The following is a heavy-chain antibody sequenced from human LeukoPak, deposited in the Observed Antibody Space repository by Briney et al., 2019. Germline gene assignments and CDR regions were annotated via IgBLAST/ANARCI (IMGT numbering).Heavy chain of an antibody. Sequence: GGSLRLSCAASGFTFSSYWMSWVRQAPGKGLEGVANIKQDGSEKYYVDSVKGRFTISRDNAKNSLYLQMNSLRAEDTAVYYCARDLRITMVRGVTGVDYWGQGTLVTVSS. J-gene: IGHJ4*02. CDR3: ARDLRITMVRGVTGVDY. V-gene: IGHV3-7*04. D-gene: IGHD3-10*01. CDR2: IKQDGSEK. CDR1: GFTFSSYW.